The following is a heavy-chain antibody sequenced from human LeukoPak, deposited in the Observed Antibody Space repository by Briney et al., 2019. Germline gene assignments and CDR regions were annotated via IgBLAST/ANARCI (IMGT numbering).Heavy chain of an antibody. D-gene: IGHD2-15*01. J-gene: IGHJ4*02. CDR2: IHDSGST. CDR3: ARGGQWSKFYFDN. V-gene: IGHV4-59*02. CDR1: GGSVSSYY. Sequence: SETLSLTCSVSGGSVSSYYWSWIRQSPRKGLVWIGYIHDSGSTNYNPSLKSRVTVSVDTSKNQFSLKLRSVTAADTAVYYCARGGQWSKFYFDNWGQGTLVTVSS.